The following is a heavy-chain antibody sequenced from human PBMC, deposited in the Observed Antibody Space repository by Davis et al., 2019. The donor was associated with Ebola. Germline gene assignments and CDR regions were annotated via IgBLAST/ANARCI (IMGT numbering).Heavy chain of an antibody. CDR3: ARVNGWRRIQLWSQKFDY. CDR2: INHSGST. D-gene: IGHD5-18*01. J-gene: IGHJ4*02. V-gene: IGHV4-34*01. CDR1: GGSFSGYY. Sequence: PSETLSLTCAVYGGSFSGYYWSWIRQPPGKGLEWIGEINHSGSTNYNPSLKSRVTISVDTSKNQFSLKLSSVTAADTAVYYCARVNGWRRIQLWSQKFDYWGQGTLVTVSS.